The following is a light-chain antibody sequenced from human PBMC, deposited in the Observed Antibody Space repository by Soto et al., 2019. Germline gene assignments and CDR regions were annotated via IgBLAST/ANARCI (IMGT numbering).Light chain of an antibody. CDR2: DAS. V-gene: IGKV3-11*01. CDR3: QQRSNWPPFT. CDR1: QSVSSY. Sequence: EIVLTQSPATLYLSPGERATLSCRASQSVSSYLAWYQQKPGQAPRLLIYDASNRATGIPARFSGSGSGTDFTLTISSLDPEDFAVYYCQQRSNWPPFTFGPGTKVDIK. J-gene: IGKJ3*01.